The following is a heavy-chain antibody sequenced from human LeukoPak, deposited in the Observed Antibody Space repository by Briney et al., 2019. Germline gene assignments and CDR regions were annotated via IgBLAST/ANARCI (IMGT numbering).Heavy chain of an antibody. CDR3: ARAWDLAAAGIGVRYFDY. J-gene: IGHJ4*02. CDR2: INHSGST. Sequence: SETLSLTCAVYGGSFSGYYWSWIRQPPGKGLEWIGEINHSGSTNYNPSLKSRVTISVDTSKNQFSLKLSSVTAADTAVYYCARAWDLAAAGIGVRYFDYWGQGTLVTVSS. D-gene: IGHD6-13*01. CDR1: GGSFSGYY. V-gene: IGHV4-34*01.